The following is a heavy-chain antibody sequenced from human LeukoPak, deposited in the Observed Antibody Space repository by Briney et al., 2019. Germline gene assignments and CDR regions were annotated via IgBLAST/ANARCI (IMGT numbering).Heavy chain of an antibody. D-gene: IGHD6-13*01. CDR3: ASSIAAAGTSYYYMDV. V-gene: IGHV5-51*01. J-gene: IGHJ6*03. CDR1: GYSFTSYW. CDR2: IYPGDSDT. Sequence: GESLKISCKGSGYSFTSYWIGRVRQMPGKGLEWMGIIYPGDSDTRYSPSFQGQVTISADKSISTAYLQWSSLKASDTAMYYCASSIAAAGTSYYYMDVWGKGTTVTVSS.